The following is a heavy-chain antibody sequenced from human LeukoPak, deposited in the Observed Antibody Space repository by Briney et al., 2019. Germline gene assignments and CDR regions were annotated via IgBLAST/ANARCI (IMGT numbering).Heavy chain of an antibody. CDR3: ARGIRGWGFDP. CDR2: INHSGST. J-gene: IGHJ5*02. CDR1: GGSFSGYY. D-gene: IGHD3-10*01. V-gene: IGHV4-34*01. Sequence: SETLSLTCAVYGGSFSGYYWSWIRQPPGKGLEWIGEINHSGSTNYNPSLKSRVTISVDTSKNQFSLKLSSVTAADTAVYYCARGIRGWGFDPWGQGTLVTVSS.